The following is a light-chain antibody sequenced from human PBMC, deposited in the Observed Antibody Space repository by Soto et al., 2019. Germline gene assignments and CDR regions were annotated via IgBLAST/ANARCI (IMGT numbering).Light chain of an antibody. Sequence: QSALTQPRSVSGSPGQSVTISCTGTSSDVGGYNYVSWYQQHPGKAPKVMIYDVSERPSGVPDRFSGSKSGNTASLTISGLKAEEEADYYCCSYAGSPRYVLGTGTKLTVL. CDR3: CSYAGSPRYV. CDR2: DVS. V-gene: IGLV2-11*01. CDR1: SSDVGGYNY. J-gene: IGLJ1*01.